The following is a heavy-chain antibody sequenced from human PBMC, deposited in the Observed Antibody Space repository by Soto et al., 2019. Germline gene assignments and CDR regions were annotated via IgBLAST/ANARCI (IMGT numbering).Heavy chain of an antibody. D-gene: IGHD2-8*02. Sequence: GGSLRLSCAASGFTISDVWLNWVRQAPGKGLEWVGRIKSRIDGGTTDFAAPVRGRFAISRDESQNTVYLEISSLQIEDTAVYYCTTDSHLSTTLVHFDFWGHGTLVTVSS. CDR3: TTDSHLSTTLVHFDF. V-gene: IGHV3-15*07. J-gene: IGHJ4*01. CDR2: IKSRIDGGTT. CDR1: GFTISDVW.